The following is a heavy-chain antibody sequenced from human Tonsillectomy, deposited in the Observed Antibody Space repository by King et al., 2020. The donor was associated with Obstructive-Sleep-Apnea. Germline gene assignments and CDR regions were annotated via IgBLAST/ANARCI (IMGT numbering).Heavy chain of an antibody. CDR2: IKQDGSEK. Sequence: VQLVESGGGLVQPGGSLRLSCAASVFSFSSYWMSLVRQAPGKGLEWVANIKQDGSEKYYVDSVKGRFTISRDNAKDSLCLQLNSLRAEDTAVYYCARDQGDFDYWGQGTLVTVSS. CDR1: VFSFSSYW. J-gene: IGHJ4*02. V-gene: IGHV3-7*01. CDR3: ARDQGDFDY.